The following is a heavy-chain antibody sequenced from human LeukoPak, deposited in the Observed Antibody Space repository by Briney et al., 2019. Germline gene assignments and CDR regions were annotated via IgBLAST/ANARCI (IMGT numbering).Heavy chain of an antibody. V-gene: IGHV4-4*07. Sequence: SETLSLTCTVSGGSINNYYWSWIRQPAGKGLEWIGRNYTRGSTNYNPSLKSRVTMSVDTSKDQFSLKLSSVTAADTAVYYCARGRYCSADICSGGDAFDIWGQGTMVSVSS. J-gene: IGHJ3*02. CDR2: NYTRGST. CDR3: ARGRYCSADICSGGDAFDI. D-gene: IGHD2-15*01. CDR1: GGSINNYY.